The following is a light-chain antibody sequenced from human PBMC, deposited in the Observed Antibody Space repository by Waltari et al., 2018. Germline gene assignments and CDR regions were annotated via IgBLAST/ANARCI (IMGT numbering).Light chain of an antibody. CDR2: GAS. J-gene: IGKJ1*01. CDR1: QRIRIN. V-gene: IGKV3-15*01. CDR3: QQYDNWLGT. Sequence: EIVMTQSPATLSVFPGERATLSCRARQRIRINLAWYQPKPGQAPRPLIYGASTRATGIPARFSGSGSGTEFTLTISSLQSEDFAVYFCQQYDNWLGTFGQGTKVEIK.